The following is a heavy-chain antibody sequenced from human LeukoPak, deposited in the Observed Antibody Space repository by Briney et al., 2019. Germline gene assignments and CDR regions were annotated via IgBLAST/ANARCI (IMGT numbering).Heavy chain of an antibody. D-gene: IGHD2-2*02. CDR2: IIPIFGTA. V-gene: IGHV1-69*01. CDR1: GGTFSSYA. Sequence: SVKVSCKASGGTFSSYAISWVRQAPGQGLEWMRGIIPIFGTANYAQKFQGRVTITADESTNTAYMELSSLRSEDTAVYYCAREGSRGYCSSTSCYTGENRYWGQGPLVTVSS. CDR3: AREGSRGYCSSTSCYTGENRY. J-gene: IGHJ4*02.